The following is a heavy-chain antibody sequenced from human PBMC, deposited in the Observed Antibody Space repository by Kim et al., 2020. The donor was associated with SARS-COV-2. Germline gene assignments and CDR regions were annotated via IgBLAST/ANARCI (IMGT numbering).Heavy chain of an antibody. J-gene: IGHJ6*03. CDR3: TTLDSGYDYYYYYMDV. CDR2: IKSKTDGGTT. CDR1: GFTFSNAW. D-gene: IGHD5-12*01. V-gene: IGHV3-15*01. Sequence: GGSLRLSCAASGFTFSNAWMSWVRQAPGKGLEWVGRIKSKTDGGTTDYAAPVKGRFTISRDDSKNTLYPQMNSLKTEDTAVYYCTTLDSGYDYYYYYMDVWGKGTTVTVSS.